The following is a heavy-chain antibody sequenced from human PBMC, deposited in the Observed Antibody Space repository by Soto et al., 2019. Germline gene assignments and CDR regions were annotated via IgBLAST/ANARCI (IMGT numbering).Heavy chain of an antibody. CDR2: SFYRGST. D-gene: IGHD3-3*01. J-gene: IGHJ4*02. CDR3: ATADGFGVVTPFFEY. CDR1: GGSISSRSHY. Sequence: QLQLQESGPGLVKPSETLSLTCTVSGGSISSRSHYWGWIRQSPGKHLEWIGRSFYRGSTHYNPSLHTRVTISVATSNNQASLKLYSVTAADTAVYSCATADGFGVVTPFFEYWGQGILVTVSS. V-gene: IGHV4-39*01.